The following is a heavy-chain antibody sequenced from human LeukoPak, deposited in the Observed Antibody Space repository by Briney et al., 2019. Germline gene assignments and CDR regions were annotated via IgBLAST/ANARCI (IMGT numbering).Heavy chain of an antibody. CDR2: IYYSGST. Sequence: SETLSLTCTVSGGSISSGGYYWSWIRQHPGKGLEWIGSIYYSGSTYYNPSLKSRVTFSVDTSKNQFSLKLNSVTAADTAVYFCARQVVAVAGTGYFDYWGQGTLVTVSS. CDR1: GGSISSGGYY. D-gene: IGHD6-19*01. V-gene: IGHV4-31*03. CDR3: ARQVVAVAGTGYFDY. J-gene: IGHJ4*02.